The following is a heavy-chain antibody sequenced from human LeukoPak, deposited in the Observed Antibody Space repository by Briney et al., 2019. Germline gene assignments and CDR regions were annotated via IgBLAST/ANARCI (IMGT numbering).Heavy chain of an antibody. CDR3: ARLRVSGSYLYYFDY. J-gene: IGHJ4*02. CDR1: GGSISSYY. D-gene: IGHD1-26*01. Sequence: SSETLSLTCTVSGGSISSYYWSWVRQPPGKGLEWIGYILTSGTTNYNPSLKSRLTISGDTSKNQFTLRLSSVTAADTAVYFCARLRVSGSYLYYFDYWGQGTLVTVSS. CDR2: ILTSGTT. V-gene: IGHV4-4*09.